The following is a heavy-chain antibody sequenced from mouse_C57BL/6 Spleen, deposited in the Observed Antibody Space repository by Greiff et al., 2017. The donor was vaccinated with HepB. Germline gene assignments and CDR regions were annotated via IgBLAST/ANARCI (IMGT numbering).Heavy chain of an antibody. J-gene: IGHJ2*01. D-gene: IGHD1-1*01. CDR1: GFTFSSYT. Sequence: EVMLVESGGGLVKPGGSLKLSCAASGFTFSSYTMSWVRQTPEKRLEWVATISGGGGNTYYPDSVKGRFTISRDNAKNTLYLQMSSLRSEDTALYYCARQSPNYYGSSYFDYWGQGTTLTVSS. CDR3: ARQSPNYYGSSYFDY. V-gene: IGHV5-9*01. CDR2: ISGGGGNT.